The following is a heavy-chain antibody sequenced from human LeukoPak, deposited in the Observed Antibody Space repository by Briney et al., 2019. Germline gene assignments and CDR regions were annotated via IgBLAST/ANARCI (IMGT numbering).Heavy chain of an antibody. CDR3: TRSTPYYYDSSGYYQNFVY. CDR2: IRSKAYGGTT. J-gene: IGHJ4*02. CDR1: GFTFGDYA. Sequence: GGSLRLSCTGSGFTFGDYAMSWVRQAPGKGLEWVGFIRSKAYGGTTEYAASVKGRFTISRDDSKSIAYLQMNSLKTEDTAVYYCTRSTPYYYDSSGYYQNFVYWGQGTLVTVSS. V-gene: IGHV3-49*04. D-gene: IGHD3-22*01.